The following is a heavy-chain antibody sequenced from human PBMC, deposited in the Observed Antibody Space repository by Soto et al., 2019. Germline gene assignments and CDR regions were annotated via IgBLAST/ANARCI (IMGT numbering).Heavy chain of an antibody. Sequence: ASVKVSCKASGYYFTTYIMHWVRQAPGQRLEWMGWINAGNGDTKSSEDFQGRVTITTDTSASTAYMELSSLRSEDTAVYYCARGLQGPGYDSSGHYTPLDYWG. CDR1: GYYFTTYI. V-gene: IGHV1-3*01. CDR2: INAGNGDT. CDR3: ARGLQGPGYDSSGHYTPLDY. D-gene: IGHD3-22*01. J-gene: IGHJ4*01.